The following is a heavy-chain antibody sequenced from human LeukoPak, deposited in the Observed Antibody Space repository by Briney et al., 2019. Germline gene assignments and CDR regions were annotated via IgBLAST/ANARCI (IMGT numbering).Heavy chain of an antibody. V-gene: IGHV3-23*01. J-gene: IGHJ4*02. D-gene: IGHD3-22*01. CDR1: GFTFSSYA. CDR3: AKDPRRVVNYYFDY. Sequence: GGSLRLSCAASGFTFSSYAMSWVRQAPGKGLEWVSAISGSGGSTYYADSVKGRFTISRDNSKNTLYLQMNSLRAGDTAVYYCAKDPRRVVNYYFDYWGQGTLVTVSS. CDR2: ISGSGGST.